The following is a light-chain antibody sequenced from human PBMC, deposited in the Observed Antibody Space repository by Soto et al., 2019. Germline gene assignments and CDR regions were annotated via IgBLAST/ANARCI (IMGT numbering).Light chain of an antibody. CDR3: AAWDDSLNGYVV. V-gene: IGLV1-44*01. J-gene: IGLJ2*01. Sequence: QSVLTQPPSASGTPGQRVTISCSGSSSNIGSKTVNWYRQLPGTAPKLLIYNNNQRPSGVPDRFSGSKSGTSASLAISGLQSEDEADDYCAAWDDSLNGYVVFGGGTKVTVL. CDR1: SSNIGSKT. CDR2: NNN.